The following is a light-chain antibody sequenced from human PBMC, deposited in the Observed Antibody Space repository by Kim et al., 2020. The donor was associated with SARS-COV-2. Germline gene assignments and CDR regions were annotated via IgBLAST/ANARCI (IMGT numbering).Light chain of an antibody. V-gene: IGLV1-44*01. Sequence: GTHGQRVTISCSGSSSNIGSNPVYWYQHLPGMAPKLLIYNNNQRPSGVPDRFSGSKSGSLAISGLQSEDEAVYYCAAWDDSLNAWVFGGGTQLTVL. CDR2: NNN. CDR3: AAWDDSLNAWV. J-gene: IGLJ3*02. CDR1: SSNIGSNP.